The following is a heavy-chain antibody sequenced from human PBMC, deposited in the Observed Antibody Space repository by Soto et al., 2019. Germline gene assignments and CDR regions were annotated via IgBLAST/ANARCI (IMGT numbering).Heavy chain of an antibody. Sequence: EVQLLESGGGLVQSGGSLRLSCAASGFTFSSYAMSWVRQAPGKGLEWVSAISGSGGSTNYADSVKGRFTISRDNSKNTLYLQMNSLKAEDTAVYYCAKGDYCMITFGGVKWDYWGQRTLVTVSS. V-gene: IGHV3-23*01. CDR1: GFTFSSYA. D-gene: IGHD3-16*01. CDR3: AKGDYCMITFGGVKWDY. CDR2: ISGSGGST. J-gene: IGHJ4*02.